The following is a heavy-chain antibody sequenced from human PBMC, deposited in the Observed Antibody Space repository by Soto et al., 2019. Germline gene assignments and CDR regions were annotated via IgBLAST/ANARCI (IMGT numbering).Heavy chain of an antibody. J-gene: IGHJ4*02. V-gene: IGHV1-2*04. CDR1: GYTFTGYY. Sequence: QVQLVQSGAEVKKPGASVKVSCKASGYTFTGYYMHWVRQAPGQGLEWMGWINPNSGGTNYAQKFQGWVTMTRDTSISTAYMELSRLRSYDTAVYYCATQRSEWELSFDSWGQGTLVTVSS. D-gene: IGHD1-26*01. CDR2: INPNSGGT. CDR3: ATQRSEWELSFDS.